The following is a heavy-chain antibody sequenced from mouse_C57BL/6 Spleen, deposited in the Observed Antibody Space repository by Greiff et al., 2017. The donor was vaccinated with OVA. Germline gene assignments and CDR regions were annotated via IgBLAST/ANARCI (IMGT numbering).Heavy chain of an antibody. CDR3: ARDYYSDFDY. D-gene: IGHD2-12*01. Sequence: VQLKQSGPGLVKPSQSLSLTCSVTGYSITSGYYWNWIRQFPGNKLEWMGYISYDGSNNYNPSLKNRISITRDTSKNQFFLKLNSVTTEDTATYYCARDYYSDFDYWGQGTTLTVSS. CDR1: GYSITSGYY. V-gene: IGHV3-6*01. J-gene: IGHJ2*01. CDR2: ISYDGSN.